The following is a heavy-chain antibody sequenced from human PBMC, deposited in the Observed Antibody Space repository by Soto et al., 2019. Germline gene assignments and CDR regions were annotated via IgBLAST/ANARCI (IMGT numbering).Heavy chain of an antibody. CDR2: ISYDGSNK. V-gene: IGHV3-30-3*01. CDR3: ASGASGSYYWDY. Sequence: QVQLVESGGGVGQPGWSLRLSCAASGFTFSSSAMHWVRQDPGKWLEWVAVISYDGSNKYYADSVKGRFTISRDNSKNTLYLQMNSLRAEDTAVYYCASGASGSYYWDYWGQGTLVTFSS. CDR1: GFTFSSSA. D-gene: IGHD1-26*01. J-gene: IGHJ4*02.